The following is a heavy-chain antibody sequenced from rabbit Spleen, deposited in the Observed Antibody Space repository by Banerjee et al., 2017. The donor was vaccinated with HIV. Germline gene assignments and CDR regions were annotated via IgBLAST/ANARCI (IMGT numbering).Heavy chain of an antibody. CDR2: IEGGSSGFT. J-gene: IGHJ6*01. Sequence: QSLEESGGGLVKPEGSLTLTCTASGVSFSSNHYMCWVRQAPGKGLEWIACIEGGSSGFTYFATWAKGRFTCSKTSSTTVTLQMTRLTGADTATYFCARDTSSSFSSYGMDLWGPGTLVTVS. CDR3: ARDTSSSFSSYGMDL. CDR1: GVSFSSNHY. V-gene: IGHV1S40*01. D-gene: IGHD1-1*01.